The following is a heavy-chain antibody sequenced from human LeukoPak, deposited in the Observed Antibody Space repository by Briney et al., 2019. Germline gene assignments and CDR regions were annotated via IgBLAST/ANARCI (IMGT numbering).Heavy chain of an antibody. CDR3: ARGKAGDDTNWFSDL. Sequence: GGSLRLSCEASGFPFSDYWMHWVRQAPGKGLVWVSLINSDSRDIKYAASVKGRFTISRDNAKNTLYLHRNNLRAEDTAVYYCARGKAGDDTNWFSDLWGRGTLVTVSS. CDR2: INSDSRDI. V-gene: IGHV3-74*01. CDR1: GFPFSDYW. D-gene: IGHD3-10*01. J-gene: IGHJ2*01.